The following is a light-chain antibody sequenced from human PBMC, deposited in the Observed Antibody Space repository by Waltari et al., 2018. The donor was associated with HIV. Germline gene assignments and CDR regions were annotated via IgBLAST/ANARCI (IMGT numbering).Light chain of an antibody. CDR3: MIWHSDTVI. CDR1: SGINVGAYW. Sequence: QAVLTQPPSLSASPGASASLTCTLRSGINVGAYWIYWYQQKPGSPPQLLLRYKSDSDKYQGSGVPSRFSGSKDASVNAGILFISGLQSEDEADYYCMIWHSDTVIIGGGTKLTVL. CDR2: YKSDSDK. V-gene: IGLV5-45*01. J-gene: IGLJ2*01.